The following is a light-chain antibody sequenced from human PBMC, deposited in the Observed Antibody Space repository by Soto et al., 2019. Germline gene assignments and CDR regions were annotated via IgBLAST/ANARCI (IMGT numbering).Light chain of an antibody. V-gene: IGLV2-14*01. CDR1: SSDVGGYNY. J-gene: IGLJ1*01. CDR3: SSYTSSSTPYV. CDR2: DVT. Sequence: QSALTQPASVSGSPGQSITFSCTGTSSDVGGYNYVSWYQQHPGKAPKLMIYDVTNRPSGVSNRFSGSKSGNTASLTISELQTEDEADYYCSSYTSSSTPYVFGTGTKLTVL.